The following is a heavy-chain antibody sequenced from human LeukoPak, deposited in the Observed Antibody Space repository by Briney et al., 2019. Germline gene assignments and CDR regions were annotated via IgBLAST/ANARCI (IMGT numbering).Heavy chain of an antibody. CDR1: GFTFSDYY. Sequence: GGSLRLSCAASGFTFSDYYMSWIRQAPGKGLEWVSYISSSGSTIYYADSVKGRFTISRDNAKNSLYLQMNSLRAEDTAVYYCARCHRYSSGPGERYYYYGMDVWGQGTTVTVSS. CDR3: ARCHRYSSGPGERYYYYGMDV. D-gene: IGHD6-19*01. J-gene: IGHJ6*02. CDR2: ISSSGSTI. V-gene: IGHV3-11*01.